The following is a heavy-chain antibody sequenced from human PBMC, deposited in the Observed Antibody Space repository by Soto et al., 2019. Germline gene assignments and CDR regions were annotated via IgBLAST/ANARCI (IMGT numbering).Heavy chain of an antibody. CDR3: ARVTTFYDILTSSYALNYFDY. CDR2: NYAGGNT. D-gene: IGHD3-9*01. V-gene: IGHV3-53*01. Sequence: GSLTLSCAASRSSHTSNYTTWVRQAPRKMLECGTANYAGGNTYYPDSVKGRFTISSDNSKNTLFLQMNNLRAEDTAVYYCARVTTFYDILTSSYALNYFDYWGQGTRVTVSS. J-gene: IGHJ4*02. CDR1: RSSHTSNY.